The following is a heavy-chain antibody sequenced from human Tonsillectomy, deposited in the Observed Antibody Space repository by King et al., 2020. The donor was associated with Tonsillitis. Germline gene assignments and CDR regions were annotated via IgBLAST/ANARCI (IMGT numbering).Heavy chain of an antibody. J-gene: IGHJ4*02. D-gene: IGHD3-10*01. CDR1: GFTFSSYS. V-gene: IGHV3-21*01. Sequence: VQLVESGGGLVKPGGSLRLSCAASGFTFSSYSMNWVRQAPGKGLEWVSSISSSSSYIYYADSVKGRFTISRDNAKNSRYLQMNSLRAEDTAVYYCARDGEYYYGSGSYSTFDYWGQGTLVTVSS. CDR2: ISSSSSYI. CDR3: ARDGEYYYGSGSYSTFDY.